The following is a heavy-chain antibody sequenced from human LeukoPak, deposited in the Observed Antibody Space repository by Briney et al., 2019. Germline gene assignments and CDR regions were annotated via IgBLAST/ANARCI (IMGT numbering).Heavy chain of an antibody. D-gene: IGHD3-22*01. CDR1: GYTFSGYY. J-gene: IGHJ3*02. CDR2: INPNSGGT. V-gene: IGHV1-2*02. Sequence: GASVEVSCKASGYTFSGYYMHWVRQAPGQGLEWMGWINPNSGGTKYAEKFQGRATMTRDTPITTVYMELSRLRSDDTAVYYCARDYYDTSGNGAYDIWGQGTMVTVSS. CDR3: ARDYYDTSGNGAYDI.